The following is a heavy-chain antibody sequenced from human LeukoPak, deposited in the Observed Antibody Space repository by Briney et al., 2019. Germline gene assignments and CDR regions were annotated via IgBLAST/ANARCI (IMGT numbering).Heavy chain of an antibody. D-gene: IGHD3-9*01. J-gene: IGHJ4*02. CDR1: GFTFSSYG. CDR3: AKGYDILTGYYEGFDY. V-gene: IGHV3-33*06. Sequence: GGSLRLSCAASGFTFSSYGMHWVRQAPGKGLEGVAVIWYDGSNKYYADSVKGRFTISRDNSKNTLYLQMNSLRAEDTAVYYCAKGYDILTGYYEGFDYWGQGTLVTVSS. CDR2: IWYDGSNK.